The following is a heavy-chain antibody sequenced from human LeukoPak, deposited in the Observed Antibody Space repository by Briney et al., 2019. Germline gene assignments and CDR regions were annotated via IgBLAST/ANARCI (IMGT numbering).Heavy chain of an antibody. J-gene: IGHJ6*03. CDR3: ARDKAPYNWNYGNDYYYYMDV. V-gene: IGHV1-69*05. Sequence: ASVKVSCKASGGTFSSYAISWVRQAPGQGLEWMGTIIPIFGTANYAQKFQGRVTITTDESTSTAYMELSSLRSEDTAVYYCARDKAPYNWNYGNDYYYYMDVWGKGTTVTVSS. D-gene: IGHD1-7*01. CDR2: IIPIFGTA. CDR1: GGTFSSYA.